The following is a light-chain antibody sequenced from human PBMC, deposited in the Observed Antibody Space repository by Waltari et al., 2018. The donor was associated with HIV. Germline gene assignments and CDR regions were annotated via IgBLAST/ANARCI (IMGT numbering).Light chain of an antibody. J-gene: IGLJ2*01. CDR2: ANN. CDR1: SSNIGGGT. V-gene: IGLV1-44*01. Sequence: QSVLTQPPSASGTPGQRLTIPCSGSSSNIGGGTVNWYQQFTGRAPKLLMSANNKRPSGVPDRFSGSKSGTSASLAISGLQSEDEADYYCAAWDDSLKSMVFGGGTKLTVL. CDR3: AAWDDSLKSMV.